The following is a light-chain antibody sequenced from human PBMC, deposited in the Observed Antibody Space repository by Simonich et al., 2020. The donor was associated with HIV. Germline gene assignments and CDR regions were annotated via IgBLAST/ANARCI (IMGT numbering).Light chain of an antibody. Sequence: DIQMTQSPSSVSASVVDRVTITLRTSKGISSWLVWYQQKPGKAPKLLIYAASSLQSGVPSRFSGSGSETDFTLTISSLQPEDFATYYCQQANSFPLTFGGGTKVEIK. J-gene: IGKJ4*01. V-gene: IGKV1-12*01. CDR1: KGISSW. CDR2: AAS. CDR3: QQANSFPLT.